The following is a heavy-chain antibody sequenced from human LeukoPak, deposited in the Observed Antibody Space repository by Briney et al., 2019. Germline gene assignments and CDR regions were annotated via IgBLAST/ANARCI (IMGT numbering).Heavy chain of an antibody. D-gene: IGHD4-17*01. CDR3: ARRRTVTTNWFDP. J-gene: IGHJ5*02. V-gene: IGHV1-8*03. CDR2: MNPNSGNT. CDR1: GYTFTSYD. Sequence: GASVKVSCKASGYTFTSYDINWVRQATGQGLEWMGWMNPNSGNTGYAQKFQGRVTITRNTSISTAYMELSSLRSEDTAVYYCARRRTVTTNWFDPWGQGTLVTVSS.